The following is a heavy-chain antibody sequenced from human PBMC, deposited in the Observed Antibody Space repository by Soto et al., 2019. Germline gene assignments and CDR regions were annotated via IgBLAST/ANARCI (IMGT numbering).Heavy chain of an antibody. V-gene: IGHV1-3*01. D-gene: IGHD4-17*01. CDR1: GYNFTTYS. CDR2: INADNGNT. CDR3: ARDRGDYSPLDY. J-gene: IGHJ4*02. Sequence: QVQLVQSGAEVKQPGASVKLSCKASGYNFTTYSIHWVRQAPGQGLEWMGWINADNGNTKYSQKFQARVTISRDTSATTVYMELGSLRSDDTAVYYCARDRGDYSPLDYWGQGALVTVSS.